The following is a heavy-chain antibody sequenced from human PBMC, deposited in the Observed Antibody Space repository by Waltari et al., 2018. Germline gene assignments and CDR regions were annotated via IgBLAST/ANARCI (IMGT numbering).Heavy chain of an antibody. V-gene: IGHV4-39*01. Sequence: QVQLQESGPRLVKPSETLSLTFTVSAGSVRAGIYSWAWIRQPPGKGLEWIGSVYSSGSPHYKSSLKSRVTMSVDMSKNQFSLRLTSVTAADTATYYCARQSYGSGTYEFDFWGQGALVTVSS. CDR3: ARQSYGSGTYEFDF. J-gene: IGHJ4*02. D-gene: IGHD3-10*01. CDR2: VYSSGSP. CDR1: AGSVRAGIYS.